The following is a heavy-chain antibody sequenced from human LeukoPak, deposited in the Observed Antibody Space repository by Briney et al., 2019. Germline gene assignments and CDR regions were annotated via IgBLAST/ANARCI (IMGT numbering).Heavy chain of an antibody. J-gene: IGHJ4*02. CDR1: GFTFSSYN. D-gene: IGHD3-3*01. CDR3: ASYYDFWSGYQLRYFDY. V-gene: IGHV3-21*01. Sequence: GGSLRLSCAASGFTFSSYNMNWVRQAPGKGLEWVSSISDSSTYIYYADSVKGRFTISRDNAKNSLHLQMNSLRAEDTAVYYCASYYDFWSGYQLRYFDYWGQGTLVTVSS. CDR2: ISDSSTYI.